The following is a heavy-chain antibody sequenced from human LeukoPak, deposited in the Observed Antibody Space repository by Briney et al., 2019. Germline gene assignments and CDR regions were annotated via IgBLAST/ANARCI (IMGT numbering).Heavy chain of an antibody. V-gene: IGHV3-11*01. CDR1: RFTFSDYY. J-gene: IGHJ4*02. CDR2: ISGGSSTI. CDR3: ARRGSGRHFDF. Sequence: GGSLRLSCAASRFTFSDYYMSWIRQAPGKGLEWVSYISGGSSTIYYADSLKGRFTVSRDNAKNSLYLLMNSLRAEDTAVYYCARRGSGRHFDFWGQGTLVTVSS. D-gene: IGHD2-15*01.